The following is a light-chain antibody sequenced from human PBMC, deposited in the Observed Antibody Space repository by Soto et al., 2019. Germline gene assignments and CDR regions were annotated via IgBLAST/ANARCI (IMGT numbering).Light chain of an antibody. CDR3: RSYTSTNTLI. Sequence: QSALTQPASVSGSPGQSITISCTGTSSDVGSYNYVSWYQQNPGKAPKLIIHDVSNRPSGVSNRFSGSKSGNTASLTISGIQAEDEANYYSRSYTSTNTLIFGGGTKLTV. J-gene: IGLJ2*01. CDR2: DVS. CDR1: SSDVGSYNY. V-gene: IGLV2-14*01.